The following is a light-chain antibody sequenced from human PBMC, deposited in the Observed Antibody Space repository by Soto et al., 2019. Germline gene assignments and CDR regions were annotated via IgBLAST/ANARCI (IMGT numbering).Light chain of an antibody. V-gene: IGKV1-27*01. Sequence: DIQMTQSPSSLSASVGDRVAITCRAGQGISNYLAWYQQKPGKVPKLLIYAASTMQSRVPSRCSGSGSGTDFALTFSGLRPEDVATSYCQKYNSASFTFGPGTKVDI. CDR1: QGISNY. CDR2: AAS. J-gene: IGKJ3*01. CDR3: QKYNSASFT.